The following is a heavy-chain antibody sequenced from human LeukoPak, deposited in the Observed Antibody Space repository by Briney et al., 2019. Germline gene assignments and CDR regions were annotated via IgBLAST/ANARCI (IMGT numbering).Heavy chain of an antibody. CDR3: ARGGSYKQFDP. CDR2: IIPIFGTA. J-gene: IGHJ5*02. CDR1: GGTFSSYA. V-gene: IGHV1-69*13. Sequence: SVNVSCKASGGTFSSYAISWVRQAPGQGLEWMGGIIPIFGTANYAQKFQGRVTITADESTSTTYMELSSLRSEDTAVYYCARGGSYKQFDPWGQGTLVTVSS. D-gene: IGHD1-26*01.